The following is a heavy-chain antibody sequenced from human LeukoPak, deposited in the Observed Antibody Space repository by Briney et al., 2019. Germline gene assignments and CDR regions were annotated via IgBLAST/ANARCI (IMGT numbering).Heavy chain of an antibody. Sequence: GGSLRLSCAVSGFSFSSYPMHWVRQAPGKGLEWVALIAHDGSKTYYAESVKGRFTISRDNAKNSLYLQMNSLRAEDTAVYYCAREYDYVWGSYRKKGDGAFDMWGQGTMVTVSS. CDR2: IAHDGSKT. CDR3: AREYDYVWGSYRKKGDGAFDM. V-gene: IGHV3-30-3*01. CDR1: GFSFSSYP. J-gene: IGHJ3*02. D-gene: IGHD3-16*02.